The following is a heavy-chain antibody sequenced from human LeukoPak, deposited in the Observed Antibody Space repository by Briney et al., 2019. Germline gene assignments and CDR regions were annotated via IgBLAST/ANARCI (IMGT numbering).Heavy chain of an antibody. CDR3: ARGVSGGWYGWNYYYYMDV. CDR2: IYYSGST. J-gene: IGHJ6*03. Sequence: SETLSLTCTVSGGSISSSSYYWGWIRQPPGKGLEWIGSIYYSGSTYYNPSLKSRVTISVDTSKNQFSLKLSSVTAADTAVYYCARGVSGGWYGWNYYYYMDVWGKGTTVTVSS. CDR1: GGSISSSSYY. V-gene: IGHV4-39*07. D-gene: IGHD6-19*01.